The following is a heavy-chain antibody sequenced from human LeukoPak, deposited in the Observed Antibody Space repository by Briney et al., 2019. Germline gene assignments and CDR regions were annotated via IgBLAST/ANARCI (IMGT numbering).Heavy chain of an antibody. CDR3: AKAAAAPGFDF. CDR2: ITTSDGNT. D-gene: IGHD6-13*01. V-gene: IGHV3-23*01. J-gene: IGHJ4*02. Sequence: GGSLRLSCAASGFTFSSYTMSWVRQAPGKGLEWVSTITTSDGNTYYADSVKGRFTVSRDNSKNTLFLQMNSLRAEDTAVYYCAKAAAAPGFDFWGQGTLVTVSS. CDR1: GFTFSSYT.